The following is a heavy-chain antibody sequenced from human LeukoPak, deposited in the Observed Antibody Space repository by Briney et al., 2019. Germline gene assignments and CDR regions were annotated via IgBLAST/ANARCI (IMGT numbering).Heavy chain of an antibody. D-gene: IGHD3-3*01. V-gene: IGHV3-21*01. Sequence: NTGGPLRLSCAASGFTFSSYSMNGVRQAPGKGREGVSSISSSSSYIYYADSVKGRFTISRDNAKTSLYLQMNSLRAEDTAVYYCARDSIITIFGVVIRLDYWGQGTLVTVSS. CDR2: ISSSSSYI. CDR1: GFTFSSYS. CDR3: ARDSIITIFGVVIRLDY. J-gene: IGHJ4*02.